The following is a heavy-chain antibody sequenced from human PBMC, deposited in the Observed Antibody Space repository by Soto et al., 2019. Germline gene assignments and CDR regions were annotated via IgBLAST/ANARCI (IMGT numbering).Heavy chain of an antibody. J-gene: IGHJ6*02. CDR3: NRRSEKGYYYYGMDV. Sequence: SLRLSCTASGFTFGDYAMSWFRQAPGKGLEWVGFIRSKAYGGTTEYAASVKGRFTISRDDSKSIAYLQMNSLKTEDTAVYYCNRRSEKGYYYYGMDVWGQGTTVTVSS. V-gene: IGHV3-49*03. CDR1: GFTFGDYA. CDR2: IRSKAYGGTT.